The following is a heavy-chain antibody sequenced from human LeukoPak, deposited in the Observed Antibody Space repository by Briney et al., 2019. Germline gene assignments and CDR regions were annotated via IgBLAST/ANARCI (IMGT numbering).Heavy chain of an antibody. CDR2: IWYDGSNK. D-gene: IGHD5-24*01. J-gene: IGHJ5*02. V-gene: IGHV3-33*01. CDR1: GFTFSSYG. CDR3: AREQDGYNL. Sequence: GRSLRLSCAASGFTFSSYGMHWVRQAPGKGLEWVAVIWYDGSNKYYADSVKGRFTISRDNAKNSLYLQMNSLRAEDTAVYYCAREQDGYNLWGQGTLVTVSS.